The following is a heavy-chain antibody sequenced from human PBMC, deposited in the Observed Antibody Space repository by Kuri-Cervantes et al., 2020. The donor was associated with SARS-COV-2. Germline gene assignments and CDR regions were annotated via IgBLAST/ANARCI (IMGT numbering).Heavy chain of an antibody. CDR3: AGSSGWYTYYYYGMDV. Sequence: GSLRLSCTVSGGSISSYYWSWIRQPPGKGLEWIGYIYYSGSTNYNPSLKSRVTISVDTSKNQFSLKLSSMTAADTAVYYCAGSSGWYTYYYYGMDVWGQGTTVTVSS. CDR2: IYYSGST. D-gene: IGHD6-19*01. V-gene: IGHV4-59*01. J-gene: IGHJ6*02. CDR1: GGSISSYY.